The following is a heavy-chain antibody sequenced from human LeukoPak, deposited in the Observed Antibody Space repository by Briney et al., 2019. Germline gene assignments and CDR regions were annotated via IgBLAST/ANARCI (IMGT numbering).Heavy chain of an antibody. CDR1: GFTFSSYW. CDR2: ISSSGTNI. V-gene: IGHV3-21*01. J-gene: IGHJ4*02. Sequence: PGGSLRLSCAASGFTFSSYWMHWVRQAPGKGLVWVSSISSSGTNIYYADSVKGRFTISRDNARDSLSLQMNSLRAEDTAVYYCARDLYGSGRYQRDYWGQGTLVTVSS. D-gene: IGHD3-10*01. CDR3: ARDLYGSGRYQRDY.